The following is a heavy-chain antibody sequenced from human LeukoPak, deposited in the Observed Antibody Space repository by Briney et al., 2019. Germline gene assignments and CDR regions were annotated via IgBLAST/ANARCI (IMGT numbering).Heavy chain of an antibody. CDR2: IYPGDSDT. CDR1: GSRFTSYW. Sequence: GASLKISSKGSGSRFTSYWIGGVRRLPGKGLVWMGIIYPGDSDTRYSPSFQGQVTISADKSISTAYLQWSSLKASDTAMYYCARATITGYLEMFDYWGQGTLVTVSS. D-gene: IGHD5-12*01. CDR3: ARATITGYLEMFDY. J-gene: IGHJ4*02. V-gene: IGHV5-51*01.